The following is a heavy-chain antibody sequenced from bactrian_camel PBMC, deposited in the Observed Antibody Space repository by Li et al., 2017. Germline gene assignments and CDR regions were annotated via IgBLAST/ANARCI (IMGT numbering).Heavy chain of an antibody. CDR2: IDSDGFT. Sequence: HVQLVESGGGSVQVGGSLRLSCVASDDTIGRYCMGWSRQIPDKEREGVAGIDSDGFTSHADSVKGRFAISIDIHKNTLYLEMNSLRPEDTAMYFCAARGLGADCSGPRRSSAEYVYWGQGTQVTVS. J-gene: IGHJ4*01. V-gene: IGHV3S55*01. CDR3: AARGLGADCSGPRRSSAEYVY. CDR1: DDTIGRYC. D-gene: IGHD3*01.